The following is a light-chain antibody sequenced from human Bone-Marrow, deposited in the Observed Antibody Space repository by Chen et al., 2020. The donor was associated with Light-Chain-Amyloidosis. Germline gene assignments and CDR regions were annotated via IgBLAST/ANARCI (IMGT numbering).Light chain of an antibody. J-gene: IGKJ4*01. Sequence: DIVLTQSPGTLSLSPGEGANLSCGASQTISGNYLTWYQQKFGQAPRLLIYGSSSRATGIPDRFTGSGSGTDFTLTINRLEPEDFAMYYCQQYGTSPLTFGGGTKVEIK. V-gene: IGKV3-20*01. CDR1: QTISGNY. CDR2: GSS. CDR3: QQYGTSPLT.